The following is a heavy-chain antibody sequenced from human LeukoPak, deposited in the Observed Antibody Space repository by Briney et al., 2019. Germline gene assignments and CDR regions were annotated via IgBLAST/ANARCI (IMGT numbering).Heavy chain of an antibody. D-gene: IGHD2-15*01. CDR3: ARDRRCSGGSCYYFDY. CDR2: IKQDGSEK. J-gene: IGHJ4*02. Sequence: PGGSLGLSCAASGFTFSNYWMTWVRQAPGKGLEWVANIKQDGSEKYYVDSVLGRFTLSRDNAKNSLYLQVNSLRAEDTAVYYCARDRRCSGGSCYYFDYWGQGTLVIVSS. V-gene: IGHV3-7*04. CDR1: GFTFSNYW.